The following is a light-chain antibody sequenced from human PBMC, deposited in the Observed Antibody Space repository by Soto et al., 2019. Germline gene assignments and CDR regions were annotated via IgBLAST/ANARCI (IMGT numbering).Light chain of an antibody. V-gene: IGLV3-21*02. J-gene: IGLJ3*02. CDR1: NIGSKS. Sequence: SYVMTQPPSVSVAPGQTAKISCRGNNIGSKSVHWYQQKPGQAPVLVIYDDSDRPSGIPDRFSGSNSGNTATVTISSVEAGDEADYYCQVWDNVSDHWVFGGGTKLTVL. CDR3: QVWDNVSDHWV. CDR2: DDS.